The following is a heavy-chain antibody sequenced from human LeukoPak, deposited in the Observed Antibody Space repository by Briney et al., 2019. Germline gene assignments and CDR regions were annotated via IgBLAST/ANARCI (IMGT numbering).Heavy chain of an antibody. CDR1: GFTFSSYA. V-gene: IGHV3-23*01. Sequence: GGSPRLSCAASGFTFSSYAMSWVRQAPGKGLEWVSAISGSGGSTYYADSVKGRFTISRDNSKNTLYLQMNSLRAEDTAVYYCAKDTWSRQKAFLFDYWGQGTLVTVSS. CDR2: ISGSGGST. J-gene: IGHJ4*02. CDR3: AKDTWSRQKAFLFDY.